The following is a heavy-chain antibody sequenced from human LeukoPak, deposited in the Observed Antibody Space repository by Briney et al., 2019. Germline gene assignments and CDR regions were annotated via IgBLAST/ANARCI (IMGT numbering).Heavy chain of an antibody. V-gene: IGHV1-2*02. CDR2: INPNIGGT. CDR3: AREFGQQLVLVY. Sequence: ASVKVSCKASGYTFTGYYMHWVRQAPGQGLECRGWINPNIGGTNYAQKFQGRVTMTRDTSISTAYMGLSRLRSDDTAVYYCAREFGQQLVLVYWGQGTLVTVSS. D-gene: IGHD6-13*01. CDR1: GYTFTGYY. J-gene: IGHJ4*02.